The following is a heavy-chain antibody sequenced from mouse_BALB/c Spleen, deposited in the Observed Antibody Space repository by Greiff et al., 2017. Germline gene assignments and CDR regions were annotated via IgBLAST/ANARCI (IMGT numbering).Heavy chain of an antibody. Sequence: EVKLMESGPGLVKPSQSLSLTCSVTGYSITSGYYWNWIRQFPGNKLEWMGYISYDGSNNYNPSLKNRISITRDTSKNQFFLKLNSVTTEDTATYYCAREGELYAMDYWGQGTSVTVSS. D-gene: IGHD4-1*01. J-gene: IGHJ4*01. CDR2: ISYDGSN. CDR3: AREGELYAMDY. CDR1: GYSITSGYY. V-gene: IGHV3-6*02.